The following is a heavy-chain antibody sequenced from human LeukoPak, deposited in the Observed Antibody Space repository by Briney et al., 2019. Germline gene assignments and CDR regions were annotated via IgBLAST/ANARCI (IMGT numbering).Heavy chain of an antibody. CDR1: GFYFRDHW. CDR3: ARGGRPDY. V-gene: IGHV3-7*01. J-gene: IGHJ4*02. Sequence: GGSLRLSCAASGFYFRDHWMDWVRQAPGKGLEWVANIREDGNEKHYVDSVKGRFTISRDNAKDSLYLQMNSLRAEDTAVYYCARGGRPDYWGQGTLVTVSS. CDR2: IREDGNEK. D-gene: IGHD3-10*01.